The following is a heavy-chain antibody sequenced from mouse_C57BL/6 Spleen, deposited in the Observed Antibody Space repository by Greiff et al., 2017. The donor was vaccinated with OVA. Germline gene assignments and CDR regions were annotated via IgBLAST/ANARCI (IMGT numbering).Heavy chain of an antibody. J-gene: IGHJ2*01. V-gene: IGHV1-82*01. CDR1: GYAFSSSW. Sequence: VQLQQSGPELVKPGASVKISCKASGYAFSSSWMNWVKQRPGKGLEWIGRIYPGDGDTNYNGKFKGKATLTADKSSSTAYMQLSSLTSEDSAVYFCARSIYYDYDENYFDYWGQGTTLTVSS. CDR3: ARSIYYDYDENYFDY. D-gene: IGHD2-4*01. CDR2: IYPGDGDT.